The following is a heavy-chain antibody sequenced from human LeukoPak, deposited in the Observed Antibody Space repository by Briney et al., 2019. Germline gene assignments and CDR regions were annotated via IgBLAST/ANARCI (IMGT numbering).Heavy chain of an antibody. D-gene: IGHD3-22*01. CDR3: ARVTGYMIEDYFDY. CDR2: IDGSGTS. J-gene: IGHJ4*02. CDR1: GYSISSGYL. Sequence: PSETLSLTCTVSGYSISSGYLWGWIRQPPGKGLEWIGSIDGSGTSYYNPSLKSRVTISVDTSKNQFSLKLRSVTAADTAVYYCARVTGYMIEDYFDYWGQGTLVTVSS. V-gene: IGHV4-38-2*02.